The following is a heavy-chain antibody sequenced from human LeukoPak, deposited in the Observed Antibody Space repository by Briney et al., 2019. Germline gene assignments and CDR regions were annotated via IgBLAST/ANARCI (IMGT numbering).Heavy chain of an antibody. D-gene: IGHD2-21*02. Sequence: GESLKISCQGSGYSFTSYWIAWVRQMPGKGLEWMAIIYPGDSDTRYSPSFQGQVTVSADKSISTVYLQWRSLKASDTAMYYCARGEAGIVVVTAIGAFDIWGQGTMVTVSS. CDR3: ARGEAGIVVVTAIGAFDI. V-gene: IGHV5-51*01. CDR2: IYPGDSDT. CDR1: GYSFTSYW. J-gene: IGHJ3*02.